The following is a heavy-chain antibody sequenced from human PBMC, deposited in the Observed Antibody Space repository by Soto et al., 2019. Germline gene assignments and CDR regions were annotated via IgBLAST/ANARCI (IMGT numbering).Heavy chain of an antibody. D-gene: IGHD2-21*02. Sequence: PSETLSLTCAVSCGSFSGFYWTWIRQPPGEGLEWIGEINHSGTTNFNPSLRSRLTISLDSSKKHFSLKLTSMTAADAAVYYCARADRTLVTSYGLDVWGQGTTVTV. CDR1: CGSFSGFY. J-gene: IGHJ6*02. V-gene: IGHV4-34*01. CDR3: ARADRTLVTSYGLDV. CDR2: INHSGTT.